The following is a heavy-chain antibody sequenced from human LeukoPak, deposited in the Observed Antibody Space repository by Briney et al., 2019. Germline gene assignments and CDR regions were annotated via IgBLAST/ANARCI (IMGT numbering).Heavy chain of an antibody. Sequence: SETLSLTCTVSGGSISSGSYYWSWIRQPAGKGLEWIGRIYTSGSTNYNPSLKSRVTIPVDTSNNQFSLKLRSVRAADTAVYYCARGSSSSTSPHAFDIWGQGPMVTVSS. V-gene: IGHV4-61*02. D-gene: IGHD2-2*01. CDR1: GGSISSGSYY. CDR2: IYTSGST. CDR3: ARGSSSSTSPHAFDI. J-gene: IGHJ3*02.